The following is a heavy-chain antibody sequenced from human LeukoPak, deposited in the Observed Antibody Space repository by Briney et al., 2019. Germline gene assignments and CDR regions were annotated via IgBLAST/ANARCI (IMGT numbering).Heavy chain of an antibody. D-gene: IGHD3-22*01. Sequence: GGSLRLSCAASGFTFSSYAMGWVRQAPGKGLKWVSSITSSGAATYYADSVKGRFTISRDNSDNTLYLQMNSLRAEDTAVYYCAKDRPNYYGSNGHYYKLNGDCWGQGTLVTVSS. CDR2: ITSSGAAT. J-gene: IGHJ4*02. CDR1: GFTFSSYA. V-gene: IGHV3-23*01. CDR3: AKDRPNYYGSNGHYYKLNGDC.